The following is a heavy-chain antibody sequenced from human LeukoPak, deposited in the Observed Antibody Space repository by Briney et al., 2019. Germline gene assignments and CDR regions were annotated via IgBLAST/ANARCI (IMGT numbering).Heavy chain of an antibody. CDR1: GFTLSSYA. V-gene: IGHV3-30*04. Sequence: GSLRLSCAASGFTLSSYAMHWVRPAPGKGLEWVAVISYDGSNKYYADSVKGRFTISRDNSKNTLYLQMNSLRAEDTAVYYCATGITGTTDYWGQGTLVTVSS. D-gene: IGHD1-20*01. J-gene: IGHJ4*02. CDR3: ATGITGTTDY. CDR2: ISYDGSNK.